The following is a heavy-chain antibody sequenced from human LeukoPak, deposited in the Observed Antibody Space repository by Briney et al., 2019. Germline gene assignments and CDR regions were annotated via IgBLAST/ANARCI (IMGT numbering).Heavy chain of an antibody. CDR3: ARRYCSGGSCYFDY. J-gene: IGHJ4*02. Sequence: PGGSLRLSCAASGFTFSSYSMNWVRQAPGKGLEWVSYISSSSSTIYYADSVKGRFTISRDNAKNSLYLQMNSLRAEDTAVYYCARRYCSGGSCYFDYWGQGTLVTVSS. CDR2: ISSSSSTI. CDR1: GFTFSSYS. D-gene: IGHD2-15*01. V-gene: IGHV3-48*01.